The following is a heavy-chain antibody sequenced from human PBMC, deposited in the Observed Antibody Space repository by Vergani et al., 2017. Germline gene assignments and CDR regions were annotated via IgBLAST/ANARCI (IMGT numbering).Heavy chain of an antibody. Sequence: EVQLLESGGGLVQPGGSLRLSCAASGFTFSSYAMSWVRPAPGKGLEWVSAISGSGGSTYYADSVKGRFTISRDNSKNKLYLQMNSLRAEDTAVYYCAKAYVSYAAYYSFCMDVWGQGTTVTVSS. CDR2: ISGSGGST. D-gene: IGHD1-26*01. J-gene: IGHJ6*02. CDR1: GFTFSSYA. V-gene: IGHV3-23*01. CDR3: AKAYVSYAAYYSFCMDV.